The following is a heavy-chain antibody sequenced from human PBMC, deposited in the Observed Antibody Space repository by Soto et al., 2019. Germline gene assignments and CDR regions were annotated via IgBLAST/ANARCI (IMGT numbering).Heavy chain of an antibody. J-gene: IGHJ5*02. Sequence: QVQLVQSGAEVKKPGSSVKVSCKASGGTFSSYAISWVRQAPGQGLEWMGGIIPIFGTANYAQKFQGRVTITADESTSPAYMELSSLRYEDTAVYYCARGSLDYYDRGGWFDPWGQGTLVTVSS. CDR3: ARGSLDYYDRGGWFDP. CDR2: IIPIFGTA. V-gene: IGHV1-69*12. D-gene: IGHD3-22*01. CDR1: GGTFSSYA.